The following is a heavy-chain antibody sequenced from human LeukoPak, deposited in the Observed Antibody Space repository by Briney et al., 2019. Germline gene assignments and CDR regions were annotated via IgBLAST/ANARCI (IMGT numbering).Heavy chain of an antibody. J-gene: IGHJ4*02. CDR2: IYYSGST. D-gene: IGHD3-10*01. Sequence: SETLSLTCTVSGGSISSGGSGGSSWSWIRQHPGKGLEWIGYIYYSGSTKYNPSLNSRVTISVDTSKNQFSLKLSSVTAADTAVYYCARDRGDYLDYWGQGTLVTVSS. CDR1: GGSISSGGSGGSS. V-gene: IGHV4-31*03. CDR3: ARDRGDYLDY.